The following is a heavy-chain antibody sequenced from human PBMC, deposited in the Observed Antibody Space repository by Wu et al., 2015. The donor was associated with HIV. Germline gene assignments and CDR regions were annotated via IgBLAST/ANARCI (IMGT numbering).Heavy chain of an antibody. CDR2: IVPMIKKT. D-gene: IGHD5-24*01. J-gene: IGHJ3*02. CDR1: GGTLKNYG. CDR3: ARDRDGRNYGSAFDI. V-gene: IGHV1-69*11. Sequence: QVLLVQSGAEVRKPGSSVKVSCKASGGTLKNYGISWVRQAPGQGLEGMGRIVPMIKKTTTHRNFQGRVTMTADESTTTVYMELTSLKSEDTAIYYCARDRDGRNYGSAFDIWGQGTMIIVS.